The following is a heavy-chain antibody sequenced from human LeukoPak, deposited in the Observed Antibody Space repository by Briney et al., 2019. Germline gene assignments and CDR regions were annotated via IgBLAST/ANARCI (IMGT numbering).Heavy chain of an antibody. CDR1: GFTFSTYS. V-gene: IGHV3-21*06. CDR3: ARGSLAYCGGDCLNGFDI. D-gene: IGHD2-21*02. J-gene: IGHJ3*02. Sequence: PGGSLRLSCAASGFTFSTYSMNWVRQAPGKGLEWVSSITSSSGYISYADSLKGRFTISRDNAKNSLYLQMNSLRAEDTAVYHCARGSLAYCGGDCLNGFDIWGQGTMVTVSS. CDR2: ITSSSGYI.